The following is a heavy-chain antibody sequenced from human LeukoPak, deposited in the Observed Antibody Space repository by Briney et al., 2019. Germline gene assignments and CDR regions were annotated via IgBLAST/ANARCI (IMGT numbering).Heavy chain of an antibody. CDR3: ANANVRGVITNSFDY. D-gene: IGHD3-10*01. Sequence: GGSLRLSCAASGFTFSSYAMSWVRQAPGKGLEKVSAISVSGGSTYYADSVKRRFTISRDNSKYTLYLQMNSLRAEDTAVYYCANANVRGVITNSFDYWGQGTLVTVSS. V-gene: IGHV3-23*01. CDR1: GFTFSSYA. J-gene: IGHJ4*02. CDR2: ISVSGGST.